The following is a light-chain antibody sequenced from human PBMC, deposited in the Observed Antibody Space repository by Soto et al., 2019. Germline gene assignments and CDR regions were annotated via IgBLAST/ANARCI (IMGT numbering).Light chain of an antibody. Sequence: DIVLTQSPGTLYLSPGERATLSCRASQSVSSGYLAWYQQRPGQAPRLLIYGASTRATGIPDRFSGSGSGTEFTLTISSLQSEDLAVYYCQQYNNWLYTFGQGTKLEIK. CDR2: GAS. J-gene: IGKJ2*01. V-gene: IGKV3D-15*01. CDR3: QQYNNWLYT. CDR1: QSVSSGY.